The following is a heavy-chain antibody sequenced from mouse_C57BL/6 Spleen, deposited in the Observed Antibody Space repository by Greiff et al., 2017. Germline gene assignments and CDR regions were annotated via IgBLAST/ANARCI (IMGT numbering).Heavy chain of an antibody. CDR3: VRDYGSRYAMDY. D-gene: IGHD1-1*01. Sequence: EVKVVESGGGLVQPKGSLKLSCAASGFSFNTYAMNWVRQAPGKGLEWVARIRSKSNNYATYYADSVKDRFTISRDDSESMLYLQMNNLKTEDTAMYYCVRDYGSRYAMDYWGQGTSVTVSS. V-gene: IGHV10-1*01. CDR2: IRSKSNNYAT. J-gene: IGHJ4*01. CDR1: GFSFNTYA.